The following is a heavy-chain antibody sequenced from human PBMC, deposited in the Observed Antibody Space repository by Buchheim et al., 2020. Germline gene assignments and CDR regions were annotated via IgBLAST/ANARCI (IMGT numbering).Heavy chain of an antibody. Sequence: QVQLQESGPGLAKPSETLSLTCTVSGGSVSSGNYYWSWIRQPPGKGLEWIGSIYYSGNTNYNPSPKSRVTISVDKSKNQFSLKLISLTAADTAVYYCARGPRSITWFDPWGQGTL. D-gene: IGHD6-6*01. V-gene: IGHV4-61*01. CDR3: ARGPRSITWFDP. CDR2: IYYSGNT. J-gene: IGHJ5*02. CDR1: GGSVSSGNYY.